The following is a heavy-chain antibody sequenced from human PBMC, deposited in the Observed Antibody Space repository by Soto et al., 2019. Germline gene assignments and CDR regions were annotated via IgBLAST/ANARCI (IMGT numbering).Heavy chain of an antibody. J-gene: IGHJ4*02. CDR1: GYTFTNYA. Sequence: QVQLVQSGAEVKKPGASVKVSCKASGYTFTNYAMNWVRQAHGQRLKWMGWINAGNGNTKYSQKFQGRVTITSDTSAITAYMDLSSLRSEDTAVYYCASGPGGPHGPGDYWGQGTLVTVSS. V-gene: IGHV1-3*01. D-gene: IGHD2-15*01. CDR2: INAGNGNT. CDR3: ASGPGGPHGPGDY.